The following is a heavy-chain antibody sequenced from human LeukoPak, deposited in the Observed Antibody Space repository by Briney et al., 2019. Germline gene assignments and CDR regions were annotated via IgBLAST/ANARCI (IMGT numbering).Heavy chain of an antibody. Sequence: PSETLSLTCAVYGGSFSGYYWSWIRQPPGKGLEWIGQINHSGSTNYNPSLKSRVTISVDTPKNQFSLKLSSVTAADTAVYYCARARGYSYGYHFDYWGQGTLVTVSS. CDR2: INHSGST. CDR1: GGSFSGYY. D-gene: IGHD5-18*01. J-gene: IGHJ4*02. V-gene: IGHV4-34*01. CDR3: ARARGYSYGYHFDY.